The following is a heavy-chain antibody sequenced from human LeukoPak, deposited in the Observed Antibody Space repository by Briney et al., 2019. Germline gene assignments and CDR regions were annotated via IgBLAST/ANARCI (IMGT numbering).Heavy chain of an antibody. J-gene: IGHJ4*02. CDR2: INHSGST. V-gene: IGHV4-34*01. CDR1: GGSFSGYY. D-gene: IGHD5-18*01. CDR3: ARGRGRGYSYGIDY. Sequence: SETLSLTCAVYGGSFSGYYWSWIRQPPGKGLEWIGEINHSGSTNYNPSLTSRVTISVDTSKNQFSLKLSSVTAADTAVYYCARGRGRGYSYGIDYWGQGTLVTVSS.